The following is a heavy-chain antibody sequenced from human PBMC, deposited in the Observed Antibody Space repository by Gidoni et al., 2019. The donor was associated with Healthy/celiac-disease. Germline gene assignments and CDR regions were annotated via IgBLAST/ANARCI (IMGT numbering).Heavy chain of an antibody. J-gene: IGHJ4*02. Sequence: QVQLVESGGGVVQPGRSLRLSCAASGFTFSSYGMHWVRQAPGKGLELVAVIWYDGSNKYYADSVKGRFTISRDNSKNTLYLQMNSLRAEDTAVYYCARDRAIAARHTNYFDYWGQGTLVTVSS. CDR2: IWYDGSNK. CDR1: GFTFSSYG. V-gene: IGHV3-33*01. D-gene: IGHD6-6*01. CDR3: ARDRAIAARHTNYFDY.